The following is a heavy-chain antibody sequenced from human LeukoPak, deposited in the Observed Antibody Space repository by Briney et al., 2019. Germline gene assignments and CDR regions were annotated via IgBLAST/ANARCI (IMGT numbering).Heavy chain of an antibody. D-gene: IGHD3-9*01. CDR1: GFTFSSYG. V-gene: IGHV3-30*02. J-gene: IGHJ4*02. Sequence: GGSLRLSCAASGFTFSSYGMHWVRQAPGKGLEWVAFIRYDGSNKYYADSVKGRFTISRDNSKNTLYLQMNSLRAEDTAVYYCAKDYPYYDILTGYHPRWGQGTLVTGSS. CDR2: IRYDGSNK. CDR3: AKDYPYYDILTGYHPR.